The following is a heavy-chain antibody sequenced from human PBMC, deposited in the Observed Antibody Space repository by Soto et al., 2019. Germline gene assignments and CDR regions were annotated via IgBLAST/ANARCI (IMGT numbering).Heavy chain of an antibody. V-gene: IGHV4-39*01. J-gene: IGHJ5*02. D-gene: IGHD3-10*01. CDR1: GGSISSSSYY. Sequence: QLQLQESGPGLVKPSETLSLTCTVSGGSISSSSYYWGWIRQPPGKGLEWIGSIYYSGSTYYNPSLKSRVTISVDTSKNQFSLKLSSVTAADTAVYYCARILLWFGEPTHWFDPWGQGTLVTVSS. CDR2: IYYSGST. CDR3: ARILLWFGEPTHWFDP.